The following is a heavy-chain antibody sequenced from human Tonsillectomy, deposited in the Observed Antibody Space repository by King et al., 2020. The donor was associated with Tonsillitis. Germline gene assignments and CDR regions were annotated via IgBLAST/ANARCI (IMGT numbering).Heavy chain of an antibody. J-gene: IGHJ4*02. V-gene: IGHV4-59*01. CDR1: GGSISSYY. CDR3: ARGPNFYYD. CDR2: IYYSGST. Sequence: VQLQGSGPGLVKPSETLSLTCTVSGGSISSYYWRWIRQPPGKGLEWICYIYYSGSTNYNPSLKSRVTISVDTSKNQFSLKLSSVTAADTAVYYCARGPNFYYDWSQGTLVTVSS. D-gene: IGHD3-22*01.